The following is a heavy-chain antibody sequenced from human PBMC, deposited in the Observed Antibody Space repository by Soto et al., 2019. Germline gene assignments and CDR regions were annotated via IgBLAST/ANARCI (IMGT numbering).Heavy chain of an antibody. CDR3: ASLPRLDFLDY. D-gene: IGHD1-1*01. CDR2: IYYTGGT. Sequence: QLLESGPGLVKPSETLSLTCSVSGGSISSNTYYWGWIRQSPGMGLEWIATIYYTGGTYYNPSLKSRVTISVDTSKNQFSLRLSSVTATDTAVYFCASLPRLDFLDYWGQGTLVTVSS. CDR1: GGSISSNTYY. J-gene: IGHJ4*02. V-gene: IGHV4-39*01.